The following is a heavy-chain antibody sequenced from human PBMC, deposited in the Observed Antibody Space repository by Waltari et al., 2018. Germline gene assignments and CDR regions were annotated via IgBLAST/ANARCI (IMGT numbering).Heavy chain of an antibody. Sequence: PGKGLEWVSGISWNSGSIGYADSVKGRFTISRDNAKNSLYLQMNSLRAEDTALYYCAKDYHSSGYYYVDYWGQGTLVTVSS. D-gene: IGHD3-22*01. J-gene: IGHJ4*02. CDR2: ISWNSGSI. V-gene: IGHV3-9*01. CDR3: AKDYHSSGYYYVDY.